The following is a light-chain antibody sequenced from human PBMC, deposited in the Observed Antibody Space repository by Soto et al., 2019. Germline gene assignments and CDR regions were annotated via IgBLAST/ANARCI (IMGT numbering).Light chain of an antibody. CDR2: RDN. V-gene: IGLV1-47*01. Sequence: QSVLTQPPSASGTPGQRVTISCSGSSSSIGSNYVYWYRQFPGTAPKLLIHRDNQRPSGVPDRFAGSKSGSSASLAISGLRSEDEADYYCAAWDDSLTGVIFGGGTKL. CDR3: AAWDDSLTGVI. CDR1: SSSIGSNY. J-gene: IGLJ2*01.